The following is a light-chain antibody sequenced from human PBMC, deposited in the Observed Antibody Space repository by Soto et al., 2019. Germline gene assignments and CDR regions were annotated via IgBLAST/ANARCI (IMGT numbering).Light chain of an antibody. V-gene: IGLV3-21*02. CDR2: DDS. CDR3: QVWIGTSDHPGV. CDR1: SIGSKS. J-gene: IGLJ1*01. Sequence: SYALTQPPSVSVATGQTARITCEGDSIGSKSVHWYQQRPGQAPVLVVYDDSGRPSGIPERFSGSNSGNTASLTLSRVEAGDEADYYCQVWIGTSDHPGVVGPGTKV.